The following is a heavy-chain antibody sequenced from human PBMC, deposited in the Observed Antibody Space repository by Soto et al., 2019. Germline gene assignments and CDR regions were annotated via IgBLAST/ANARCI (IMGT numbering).Heavy chain of an antibody. CDR2: IYYSGKT. V-gene: IGHV4-39*01. CDR1: GASINNTSYY. J-gene: IGHJ5*02. CDR3: GRPWGIGLTPPGP. Sequence: SETRSRTWTVSGASINNTSYYWVWIRQSPGRGLEWIGNIYYSGKTYYSPSLKSRVSISVDASRNQFSLRLSSVTAADTAVYYCGRPWGIGLTPPGPWGQGVLVTSPQ. D-gene: IGHD6-13*01.